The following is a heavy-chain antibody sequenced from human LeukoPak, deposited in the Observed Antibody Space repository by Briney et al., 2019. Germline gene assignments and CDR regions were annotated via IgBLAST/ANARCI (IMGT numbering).Heavy chain of an antibody. D-gene: IGHD4-17*01. Sequence: GGSLRLSCAASGFTFSSYAMSWVRQAPGKGLEWVSAISGSGGSTYYADSVKGRFTISRDNSKNTLHLQTNSLRAEDTAVYYCAKRDYGDYGIDYWGQGTLVTVSS. J-gene: IGHJ4*02. CDR1: GFTFSSYA. V-gene: IGHV3-23*01. CDR3: AKRDYGDYGIDY. CDR2: ISGSGGST.